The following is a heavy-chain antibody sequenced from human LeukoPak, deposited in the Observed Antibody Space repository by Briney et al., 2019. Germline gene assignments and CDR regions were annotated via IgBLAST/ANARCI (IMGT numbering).Heavy chain of an antibody. J-gene: IGHJ4*02. D-gene: IGHD2/OR15-2a*01. Sequence: DPSETLSLTCAVSGASISSGGYSWSWIRQPPGKGLEWIGYIYHSGSTYYNPSLKSRVTISVDRSKNQFSLKLSSVTAADTAVYYCARVSFDATPDYWGQGTLVTVSS. V-gene: IGHV4-30-2*01. CDR1: GASISSGGYS. CDR2: IYHSGST. CDR3: ARVSFDATPDY.